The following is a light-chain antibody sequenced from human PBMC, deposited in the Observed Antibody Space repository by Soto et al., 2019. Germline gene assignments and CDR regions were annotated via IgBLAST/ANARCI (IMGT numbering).Light chain of an antibody. J-gene: IGKJ4*01. V-gene: IGKV4-1*01. CDR1: QSVFYSSNNNNY. Sequence: DIVMTQSPDSLAVSLGERATINCKSSQSVFYSSNNNNYLAWYQQKPGQPPKLLIYWASTRESGVPDRFSGSGSGTDITLTISSLQAEDVAVYYCQQYYSTPLTFGGGTKVEIK. CDR2: WAS. CDR3: QQYYSTPLT.